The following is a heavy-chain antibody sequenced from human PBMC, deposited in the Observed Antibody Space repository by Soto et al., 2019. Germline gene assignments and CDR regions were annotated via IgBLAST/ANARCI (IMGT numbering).Heavy chain of an antibody. V-gene: IGHV1-2*04. Sequence: TSVRVSCKASGYSFTDYHIHWVRQAPGQGLEWLGRINPKSGGTSTAQKFQGWVTMTTDTSISTASMELTRLTSDDTAIYYCARGDSTDCSNGVCSFFYNHDMDVWGQGTTVTAP. D-gene: IGHD2-8*01. CDR2: INPKSGGT. CDR1: GYSFTDYH. J-gene: IGHJ6*02. CDR3: ARGDSTDCSNGVCSFFYNHDMDV.